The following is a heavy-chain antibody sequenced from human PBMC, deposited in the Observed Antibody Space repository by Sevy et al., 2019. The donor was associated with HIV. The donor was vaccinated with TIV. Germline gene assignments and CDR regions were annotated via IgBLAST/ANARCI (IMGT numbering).Heavy chain of an antibody. Sequence: GESLKISCAASGFTFKYHGMHWVRQAPGKGLEWLSLISIDGGNKYYADSVKGRFTISRDNAKNTVSVQMNSLRPEDTATYYCAKDGGHIDIDYWGQGILVTVSS. CDR1: GFTFKYHG. V-gene: IGHV3-30*18. CDR2: ISIDGGNK. D-gene: IGHD2-15*01. CDR3: AKDGGHIDIDY. J-gene: IGHJ4*02.